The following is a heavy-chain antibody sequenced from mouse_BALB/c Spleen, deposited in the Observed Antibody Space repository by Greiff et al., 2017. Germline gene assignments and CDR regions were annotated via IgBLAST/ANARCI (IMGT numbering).Heavy chain of an antibody. J-gene: IGHJ2*01. Sequence: EVQLVESGGGLVQPGGSRKLSCAASGFTFSSFGMHWVRQAPEKGLEWVAYISSGSSTIYYADTVKGRFTISRDNPKNTLFLQMTSLRSEDTAMYYCARYWEHCFDYWGQGTTLTVSS. D-gene: IGHD4-1*01. CDR2: ISSGSSTI. V-gene: IGHV5-17*02. CDR1: GFTFSSFG. CDR3: ARYWEHCFDY.